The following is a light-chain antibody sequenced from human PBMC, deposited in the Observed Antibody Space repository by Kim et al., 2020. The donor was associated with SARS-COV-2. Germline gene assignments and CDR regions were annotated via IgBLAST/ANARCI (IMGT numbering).Light chain of an antibody. CDR1: SSDLGGYNY. V-gene: IGLV2-8*01. CDR3: SSYAGNNNLV. Sequence: QSALTQPPSASGSPGQSVTISCTGTSSDLGGYNYVSWYQQHPGKVPKLMIYEVSKRPSGVPDRFSGSKSGNTASLTVSGLQSEDEADYYCSSYAGNNNLVFGGGTQLTV. CDR2: EVS. J-gene: IGLJ3*02.